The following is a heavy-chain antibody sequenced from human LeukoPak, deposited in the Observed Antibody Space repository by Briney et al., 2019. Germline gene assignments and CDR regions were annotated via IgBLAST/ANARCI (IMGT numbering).Heavy chain of an antibody. Sequence: GGSLRLSCAASGFTFTNYAMSWVRQAPGKGLDWVSAISYNGGSTYYSDSVMGRFTISRDNSKNTVYLQMNSLRAEDTAVYYCAKPPNYGAYYYGMDVWGKGTTVTVSS. CDR2: ISYNGGST. CDR3: AKPPNYGAYYYGMDV. V-gene: IGHV3-23*01. D-gene: IGHD4/OR15-4a*01. CDR1: GFTFTNYA. J-gene: IGHJ6*04.